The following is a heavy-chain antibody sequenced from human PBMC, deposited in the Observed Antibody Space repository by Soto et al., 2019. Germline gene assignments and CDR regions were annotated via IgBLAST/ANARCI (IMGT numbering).Heavy chain of an antibody. CDR3: ARGYSGYDFFFDY. V-gene: IGHV4-4*02. Sequence: SETLSLTCAVSGGSISSSNWWSWVRQPPGKGLEWIGEIYHSWSTNYNPSLKSRVTISVDKSKNQFSLKLSSVTAADTAVYYCARGYSGYDFFFDYWGQGTLVTVSS. CDR2: IYHSWST. D-gene: IGHD5-12*01. J-gene: IGHJ4*02. CDR1: GGSISSSNW.